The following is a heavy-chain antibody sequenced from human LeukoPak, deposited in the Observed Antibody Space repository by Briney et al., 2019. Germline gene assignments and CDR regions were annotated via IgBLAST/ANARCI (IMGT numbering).Heavy chain of an antibody. D-gene: IGHD6-19*01. CDR3: AKTTAGYSSGRYPGWPVDY. CDR2: ISGSGGST. Sequence: GGSLRLSCAASGFTFGSYAMYWVRQAAGKGLEWVSGISGSGGSTFYADSVKGRFTISRDNSENTVYLQMNSLRADDTAVYYCAKTTAGYSSGRYPGWPVDYWGQGTLVTVSS. J-gene: IGHJ4*02. V-gene: IGHV3-23*01. CDR1: GFTFGSYA.